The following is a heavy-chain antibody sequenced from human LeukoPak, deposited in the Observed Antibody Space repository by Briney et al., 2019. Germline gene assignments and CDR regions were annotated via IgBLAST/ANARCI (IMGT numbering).Heavy chain of an antibody. Sequence: GASVKVSCKASGGTFSSYAISWVRQAPGQGLEWMGGIIPIFGTANYAQKFQGRVTITADKSTSTAYMELSSLRSEDTAVYYCAREMHTTMVRGVIRYYGMDVWGKGTTATVSS. CDR1: GGTFSSYA. CDR3: AREMHTTMVRGVIRYYGMDV. J-gene: IGHJ6*04. D-gene: IGHD3-10*01. CDR2: IIPIFGTA. V-gene: IGHV1-69*06.